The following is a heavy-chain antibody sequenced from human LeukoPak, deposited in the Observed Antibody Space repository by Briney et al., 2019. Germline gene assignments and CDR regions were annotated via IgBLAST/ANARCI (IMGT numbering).Heavy chain of an antibody. V-gene: IGHV4-61*02. Sequence: SETLSLTCTVSGGSISSGSYYWSWIRQPAGKGLEWIGRIYTSGSTNYNPSLKSRVTISADTSKNQFSLKLSSVTAADTAVYYCARHILYYFDYWGQGTLVTVSS. J-gene: IGHJ4*02. CDR1: GGSISSGSYY. CDR3: ARHILYYFDY. CDR2: IYTSGST.